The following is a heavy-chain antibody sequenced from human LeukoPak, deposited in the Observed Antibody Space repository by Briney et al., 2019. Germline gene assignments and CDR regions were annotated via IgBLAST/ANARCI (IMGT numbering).Heavy chain of an antibody. CDR3: AREGGCSGGSCYTDLDY. J-gene: IGHJ4*02. D-gene: IGHD2-15*01. CDR2: ISSSGGTI. V-gene: IGHV3-48*03. CDR1: GFTFSSYE. Sequence: GGSLRLSCAASGFTFSSYEMNWVRQAPGKGLEWVSYISSSGGTIYYADSVKGRFTISRDNAKNSLYLQMNSLRAEDTAVYYCAREGGCSGGSCYTDLDYWGQGTLVTVSS.